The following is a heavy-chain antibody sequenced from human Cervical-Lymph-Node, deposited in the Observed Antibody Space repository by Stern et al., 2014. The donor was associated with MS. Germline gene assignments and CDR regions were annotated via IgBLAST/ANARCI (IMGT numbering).Heavy chain of an antibody. V-gene: IGHV3-23*04. J-gene: IGHJ4*02. D-gene: IGHD6-19*01. Sequence: EVQLEESGGDLAQPGGSLRLSCAVSGFTFSLYAMSWVRQAPGKGLEWASAISGTDSSTYYAETVKGRFTISRDNSKYTLYLQMNNLRGEDTAVYYCAKEGIAVASFDYWGQGTLVTVSS. CDR2: ISGTDSST. CDR1: GFTFSLYA. CDR3: AKEGIAVASFDY.